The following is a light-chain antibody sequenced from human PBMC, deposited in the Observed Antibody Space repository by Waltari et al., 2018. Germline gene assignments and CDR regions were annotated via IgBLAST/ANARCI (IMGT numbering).Light chain of an antibody. V-gene: IGLV1-47*01. CDR1: STHESHS. Sequence: STHESHSLYRYQQLPGPAPKLPIYRNDQRPSRVPDRFSASKYGTSASLAISELRSEDEGIYYCASWDDSHYVFGPGTTVSVL. J-gene: IGLJ1*01. CDR3: ASWDDSHYV. CDR2: RND.